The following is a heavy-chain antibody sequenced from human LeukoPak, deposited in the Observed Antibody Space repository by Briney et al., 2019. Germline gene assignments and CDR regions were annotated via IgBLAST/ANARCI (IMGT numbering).Heavy chain of an antibody. CDR3: ARGGRGNGEVY. D-gene: IGHD2-8*01. CDR2: IKQDGSEK. Sequence: GGSLRLSCAVSGFTFSSYWMNWVRQAPGKGLEWVANIKQDGSEKNYVDSVKGRFTISRDNAKSSLFLQMNDLRAEDTAVYYCARGGRGNGEVYWGQGTLVTVSS. CDR1: GFTFSSYW. V-gene: IGHV3-7*01. J-gene: IGHJ4*02.